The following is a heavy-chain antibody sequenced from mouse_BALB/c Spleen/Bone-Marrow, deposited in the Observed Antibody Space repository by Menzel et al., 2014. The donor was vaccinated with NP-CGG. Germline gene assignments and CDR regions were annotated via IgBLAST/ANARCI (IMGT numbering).Heavy chain of an antibody. J-gene: IGHJ3*01. D-gene: IGHD2-1*01. Sequence: VQLQQSGAELVKPGAPVKLSCKASGYTFTSYWMNWVKQRPGRGLEWIGRIDPSDSETHYNQKFKDKATLTVDKSPSTAYIQLSSLTSEDSAVYYCARTYYGNYAWFAHWGQGTLVTVSA. V-gene: IGHV1-69*02. CDR2: IDPSDSET. CDR1: GYTFTSYW. CDR3: ARTYYGNYAWFAH.